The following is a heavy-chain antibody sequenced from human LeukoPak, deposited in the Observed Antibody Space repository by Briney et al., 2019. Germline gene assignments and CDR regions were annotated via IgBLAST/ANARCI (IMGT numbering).Heavy chain of an antibody. D-gene: IGHD1-26*01. J-gene: IGHJ6*02. CDR3: ARDGARLAGTSGMDV. Sequence: PSETLSLTCAVSGGSMNSHYWSWIRQPPGKGLQWIGFIHSNGHSDQNPSLRSRATISLDTSKNQFSLRLSSVTVADTAVCYCARDGARLAGTSGMDVWGHGTTVTVSS. CDR2: IHSNGHS. CDR1: GGSMNSHY. V-gene: IGHV4-59*11.